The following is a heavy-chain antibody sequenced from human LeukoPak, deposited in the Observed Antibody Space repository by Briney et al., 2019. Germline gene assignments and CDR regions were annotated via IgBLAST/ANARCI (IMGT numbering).Heavy chain of an antibody. V-gene: IGHV1-69*01. CDR1: GGTFSSYA. CDR2: IIPIFGTA. Sequence: ASVKVSCKASGGTFSSYAISWVRQAPGQGLEWMGGIIPIFGTANYAQKFHGRVTITADESTSTAYMELSSLRSEDTAVYYCARDPAYGDSSGYYPSFDYWGQGTLVTVSS. J-gene: IGHJ4*02. D-gene: IGHD3-22*01. CDR3: ARDPAYGDSSGYYPSFDY.